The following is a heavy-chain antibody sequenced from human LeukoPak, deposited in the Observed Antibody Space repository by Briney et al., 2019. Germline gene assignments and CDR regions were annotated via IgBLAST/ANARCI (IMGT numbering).Heavy chain of an antibody. Sequence: GGSLRLSCAASGFTFSSYAMSWVRQAPGKGLEWVSAISGSGGSTYYADSVKGRFTISRDNAKNSLYLQMNSLRAEDTAVYYCARDGGIAAAHFDYWGQGTLVTVSS. CDR1: GFTFSSYA. CDR2: ISGSGGST. V-gene: IGHV3-23*01. CDR3: ARDGGIAAAHFDY. D-gene: IGHD6-13*01. J-gene: IGHJ4*02.